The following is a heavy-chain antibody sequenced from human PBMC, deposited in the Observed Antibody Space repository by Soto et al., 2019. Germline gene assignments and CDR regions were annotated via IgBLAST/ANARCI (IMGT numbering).Heavy chain of an antibody. CDR3: AQQHQNYGEWDY. J-gene: IGHJ4*02. CDR1: GGTFSSYA. V-gene: IGHV1-69*13. Sequence: SVKVSCKASGGTFSSYAISWVRQAPGQGLEWMGGIIPIFGTANYAQKFQGRVTITADESTSTAYMELSSLRSEDTAVYYCAQQHQNYGEWDYWGQGTLVTVSS. D-gene: IGHD4-17*01. CDR2: IIPIFGTA.